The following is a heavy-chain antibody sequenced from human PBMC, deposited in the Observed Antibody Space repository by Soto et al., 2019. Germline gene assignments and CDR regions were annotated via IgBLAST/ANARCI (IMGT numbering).Heavy chain of an antibody. J-gene: IGHJ5*02. CDR2: IYYSGST. V-gene: IGHV4-39*01. CDR3: ARRERAAGTDWWFDP. D-gene: IGHD6-13*01. CDR1: GGSISSSSFH. Sequence: QLQLQESGPGLVKPSETLSLTCTVSGGSISSSSFHWGWIRQPPGKGLEWIGSIYYSGSTYYSPSLKRAVTHSVDTSKNPFSLKRSSVTAADTAVYYCARRERAAGTDWWFDPWGQGTLVTVSS.